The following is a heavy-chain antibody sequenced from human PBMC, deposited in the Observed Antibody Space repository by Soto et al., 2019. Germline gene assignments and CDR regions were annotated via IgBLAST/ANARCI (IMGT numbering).Heavy chain of an antibody. CDR3: ASRGGYCSSISCRVGGFDL. CDR1: GGTFSIYT. Sequence: GASVKVSCKASGGTFSIYTLSWVLQAPXQGLEWMGRIIPILGIANYAQKFQGRVTIIGDKSTSTAYIGLSSLRSEDTAVYYCASRGGYCSSISCRVGGFDLWGQGTMVTVSS. CDR2: IIPILGIA. V-gene: IGHV1-69*02. D-gene: IGHD2-2*01. J-gene: IGHJ3*01.